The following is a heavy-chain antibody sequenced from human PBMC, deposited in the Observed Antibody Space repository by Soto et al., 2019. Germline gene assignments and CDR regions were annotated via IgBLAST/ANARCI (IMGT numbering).Heavy chain of an antibody. V-gene: IGHV3-33*01. CDR3: ARGSNWNVGYYYYYMIV. J-gene: IGHJ6*03. CDR2: IWHDGTKK. CDR1: GFTFSNSG. Sequence: GSLRLSCAASGFTFSNSGMHWVRQAPGKGLEWVAVIWHDGTKKYYSDSVKGRFTVSRDNSKNTLYLQMNSLRAEDTAVYYCARGSNWNVGYYYYYMIVWGKGTTVTVSS. D-gene: IGHD1-20*01.